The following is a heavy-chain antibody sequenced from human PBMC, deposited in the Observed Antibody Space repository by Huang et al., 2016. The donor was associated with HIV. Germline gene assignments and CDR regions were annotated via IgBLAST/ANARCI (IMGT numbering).Heavy chain of an antibody. CDR1: GFTFGSYG. D-gene: IGHD2-2*01. Sequence: QVKLVESGGAVVQPGRSLRLSCAASGFTFGSYGVHWVGQAPGNGLEWVAVTSYDGTNKNQADSGKGRFTISRDNSKNTRPLQMNSLRAEETAVYYCAKDLAGYCSSTSCYGQDYWGQGTLVTVSS. CDR3: AKDLAGYCSSTSCYGQDY. V-gene: IGHV3-30*18. CDR2: TSYDGTNK. J-gene: IGHJ4*02.